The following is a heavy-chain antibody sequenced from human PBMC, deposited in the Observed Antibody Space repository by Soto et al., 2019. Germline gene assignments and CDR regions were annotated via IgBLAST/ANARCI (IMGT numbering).Heavy chain of an antibody. D-gene: IGHD1-26*01. CDR1: GGTFSSYT. V-gene: IGHV1-69*02. CDR3: ARVISLGGSYSHAFDI. CDR2: IIPILGIA. J-gene: IGHJ3*02. Sequence: QVQLVQSGAEVKKPGSSVKVSCKASGGTFSSYTISWVRQAPGQGLEWMGRIIPILGIANYAQKFQGRVTITADKSPSTAYMELSSLRSEDTAVYYCARVISLGGSYSHAFDIWGQGTMVTVSS.